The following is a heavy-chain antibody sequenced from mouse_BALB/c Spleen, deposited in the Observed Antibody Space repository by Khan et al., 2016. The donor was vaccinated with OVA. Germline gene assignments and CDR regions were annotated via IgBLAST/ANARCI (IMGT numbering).Heavy chain of an antibody. D-gene: IGHD2-10*02. Sequence: EVELVESGGGLVQPGGSLKLSCATSGYTFSDYYMYWFRQTPEKRLEWVAYISNYGGNTYYPDNVKGRFTFSRDNAKNTLYLQMSRLRSEDTALYYCARHEYGKEDAMDYWGQGTSVTVSS. CDR1: GYTFSDYY. CDR3: ARHEYGKEDAMDY. V-gene: IGHV5-12*02. CDR2: ISNYGGNT. J-gene: IGHJ4*01.